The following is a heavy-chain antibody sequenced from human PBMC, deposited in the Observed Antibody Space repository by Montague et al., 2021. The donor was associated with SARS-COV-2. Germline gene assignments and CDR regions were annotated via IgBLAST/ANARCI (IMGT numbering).Heavy chain of an antibody. CDR3: ANEEVPNDY. CDR1: GFTFSKHA. J-gene: IGHJ4*02. Sequence: SLRLSCAVSGFTFSKHAMSWVRQAPGKGPEWVSGISISGDKTYYADSVKGRFTISRDNSKNTVYLQMNSLRAEDTATYYCANEEVPNDYWGRGTLVTVSS. CDR2: ISISGDKT. V-gene: IGHV3-23*01.